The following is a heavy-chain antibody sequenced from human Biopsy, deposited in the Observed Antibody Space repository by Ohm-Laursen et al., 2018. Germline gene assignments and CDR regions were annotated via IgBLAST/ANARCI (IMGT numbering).Heavy chain of an antibody. CDR3: VRGVDCYDPYHYYALDV. J-gene: IGHJ6*02. Sequence: SDTLSLTCAVYGESFNGYYCSWIRQPRGKGLEWIGEINHSGRTNNNPSVKRRGTISVDTSKNQFSHKVRYVTAADTAVYYCVRGVDCYDPYHYYALDVWGQGTTVTVSS. V-gene: IGHV4-34*04. CDR1: GESFNGYY. CDR2: INHSGRT. D-gene: IGHD2-21*01.